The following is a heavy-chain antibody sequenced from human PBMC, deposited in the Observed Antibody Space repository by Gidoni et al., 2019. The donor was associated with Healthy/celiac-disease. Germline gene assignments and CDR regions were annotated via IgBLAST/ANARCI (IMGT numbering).Heavy chain of an antibody. CDR2: IKSKTDGGTT. D-gene: IGHD4-17*01. CDR3: TTEGWLPRDYGADYYYMDV. V-gene: IGHV3-15*01. CDR1: GSTFSNAW. Sequence: EVQLVESGGGLVKPGGSLRLSCAASGSTFSNAWMIWVRQAPGKGLEWVGRIKSKTDGGTTDYAAPVKGRFTISRDDSKNTLYLQMNSLKTEDTAVYYCTTEGWLPRDYGADYYYMDVWGKGTTVTVSS. J-gene: IGHJ6*03.